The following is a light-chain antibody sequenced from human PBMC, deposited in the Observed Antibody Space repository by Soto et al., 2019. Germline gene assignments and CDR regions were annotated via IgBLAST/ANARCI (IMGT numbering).Light chain of an antibody. CDR2: DAS. Sequence: EIVLTQSPATLSLSPGERATLSCRASQSVSSYLAWYQQKPGQAPRLLIYDASNRATGIPGRFSGSGSGTDFTLTISGLEPEDFAIYYCQQRSNWPPVTFGGGTKVEIK. CDR1: QSVSSY. CDR3: QQRSNWPPVT. V-gene: IGKV3-11*01. J-gene: IGKJ4*01.